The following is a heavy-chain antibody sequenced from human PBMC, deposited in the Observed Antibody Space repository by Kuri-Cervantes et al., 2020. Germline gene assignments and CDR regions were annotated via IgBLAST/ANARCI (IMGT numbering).Heavy chain of an antibody. J-gene: IGHJ3*02. CDR3: ARGHELLWFGEPIWGDAFDI. CDR1: GFTVSSNY. CDR2: INHSGST. Sequence: GSLRLSCAASGFTVSSNYMSWIRQPPGKGLEWIGEINHSGSTNYNPSLKSRVTISVDTSKNQFSLKLSSVTAADTAVYHCARGHELLWFGEPIWGDAFDIWGQGTMVTVSS. D-gene: IGHD3-10*01. V-gene: IGHV4-34*01.